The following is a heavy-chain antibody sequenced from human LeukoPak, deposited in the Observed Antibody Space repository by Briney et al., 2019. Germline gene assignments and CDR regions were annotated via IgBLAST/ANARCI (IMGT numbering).Heavy chain of an antibody. CDR2: INPYSGGT. J-gene: IGHJ5*02. CDR3: AREGPPAAKIDP. CDR1: GYTFTAYH. V-gene: IGHV1-2*02. Sequence: ASVKVSCKASGYTFTAYHMHCVRQAPGQGLEWMGWINPYSGGTNYAQKFQGRVTMTRDTSISTAYMELTRLRSDDMAVYYCAREGPPAAKIDPWGQGTLVTVSS. D-gene: IGHD2-2*01.